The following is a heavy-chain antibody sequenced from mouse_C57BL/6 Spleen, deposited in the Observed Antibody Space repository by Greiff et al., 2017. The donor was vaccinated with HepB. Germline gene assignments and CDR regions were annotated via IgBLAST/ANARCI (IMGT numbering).Heavy chain of an antibody. CDR3: ARDPYYGSERVYWYFDV. CDR1: GYAFSSSW. V-gene: IGHV1-82*01. CDR2: IYPGDGDT. D-gene: IGHD1-1*01. J-gene: IGHJ1*03. Sequence: VQLQQSGPELVKPGASVKISCKASGYAFSSSWMNWVKQRPGKGLEWIGRIYPGDGDTNYNGKFKGKATLTADKSSSTAYMQLSSLTSEDSAVYFCARDPYYGSERVYWYFDVWGTGTTVTVSS.